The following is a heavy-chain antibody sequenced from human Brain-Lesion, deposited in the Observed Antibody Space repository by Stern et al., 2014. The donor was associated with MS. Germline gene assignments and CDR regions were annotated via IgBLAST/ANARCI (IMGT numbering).Heavy chain of an antibody. V-gene: IGHV4-39*01. CDR2: VYYNGNT. J-gene: IGHJ4*02. CDR1: GGSMTSSSFF. CDR3: ARSPVLIFEGYYFDY. Sequence: VQLVESGPGLVKPSETLSLTCSVSGGSMTSSSFFWGWIRQPPGKGLEWIGNVYYNGNTYYNSPLKSRATISKAASKNQISLKLRVVTAADMAVYYCARSPVLIFEGYYFDYWGQGTLVTVSS. D-gene: IGHD3/OR15-3a*01.